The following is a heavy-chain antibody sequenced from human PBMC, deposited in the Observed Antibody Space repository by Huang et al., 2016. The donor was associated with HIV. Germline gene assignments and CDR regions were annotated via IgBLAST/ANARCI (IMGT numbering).Heavy chain of an antibody. CDR3: ARTAYSYGFRQGYNWFDP. V-gene: IGHV1-69*13. J-gene: IGHJ5*02. D-gene: IGHD5-18*01. CDR1: GGTFSSYA. CDR2: DSPSCGTA. Sequence: QVLLVQSGAEVRKPGSSVKVSCTAFGGTFSSYAISWVRQAPGQGLEWRGGDSPSCGTANYPQKFQGRVTITVDESTNTGYMELTRLTSEDTAVYYCARTAYSYGFRQGYNWFDPWGQGTPVTVSS.